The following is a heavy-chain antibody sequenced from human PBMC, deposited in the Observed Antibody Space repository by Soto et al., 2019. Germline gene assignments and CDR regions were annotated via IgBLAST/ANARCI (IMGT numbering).Heavy chain of an antibody. CDR2: IYAGGST. J-gene: IGHJ5*02. Sequence: GGSLRLSCAVSGFTVSTNYMSWVRQAPGKGLEWVSVIYAGGSTYYADSVKGRFTISRDIFKNTVYLQMNSLRAEDTAVYYCARRVVGVGNVNWFDPWGQGTLVTVSS. CDR3: ARRVVGVGNVNWFDP. V-gene: IGHV3-66*01. CDR1: GFTVSTNY. D-gene: IGHD2-2*01.